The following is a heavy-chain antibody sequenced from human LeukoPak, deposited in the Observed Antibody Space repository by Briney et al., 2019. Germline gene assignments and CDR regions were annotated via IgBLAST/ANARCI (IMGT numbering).Heavy chain of an antibody. V-gene: IGHV3-23*01. J-gene: IGHJ4*02. CDR2: ISTTGYNT. D-gene: IGHD2-15*01. CDR3: LGYCSGGSCYSGAH. CDR1: GFTFSSYG. Sequence: GRSLRLSCEASGFTFSSYGMHWVRQAPGKGLEWVSTISTTGYNTYYADSVKGRFTIARDNSKNTQSLHMNSLRAEDTAVYYCLGYCSGGSCYSGAHWGQGTLVTVSS.